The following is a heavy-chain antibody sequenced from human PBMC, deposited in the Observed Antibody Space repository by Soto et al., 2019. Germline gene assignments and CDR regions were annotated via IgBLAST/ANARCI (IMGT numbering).Heavy chain of an antibody. CDR3: ARHEPYSSGWYGFDY. CDR1: GVSISSSSYY. V-gene: IGHV4-39*01. J-gene: IGHJ4*02. CDR2: IYYSGST. Sequence: QLQLQESGPGLVKPSETLSLTCTVSGVSISSSSYYWGWVLQPPGKGLEWIGSIYYSGSTYYNPSLKSRVNISRDTSKNQITLKLSSVAAADTAVYYCARHEPYSSGWYGFDYWGQGTLVTVSS. D-gene: IGHD6-19*01.